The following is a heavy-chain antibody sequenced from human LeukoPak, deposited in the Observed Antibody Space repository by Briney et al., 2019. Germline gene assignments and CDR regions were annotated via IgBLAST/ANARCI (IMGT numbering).Heavy chain of an antibody. D-gene: IGHD1-26*01. CDR3: TRESDVGATRA. CDR2: IRSKAYGGTT. CDR1: GFTFSSYS. V-gene: IGHV3-49*04. Sequence: GGSLRLSCAASGFTFSSYSMNWVRQAPGKGLEWVGFIRSKAYGGTTEYAASVKGRFTISRDDSKSIAYLQMNSLKTEDTAVYYCTRESDVGATRAWGQGTLVTVSS. J-gene: IGHJ5*02.